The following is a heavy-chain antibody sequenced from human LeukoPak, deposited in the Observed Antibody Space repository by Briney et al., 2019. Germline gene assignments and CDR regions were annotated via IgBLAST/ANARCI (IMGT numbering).Heavy chain of an antibody. D-gene: IGHD3-3*01. Sequence: SETLSLTCTVSGGSISSYYWSWIRQPPGKGLEWIGYIYYSGSTNYNPSLKSRVTISVDTSKNQFSLKLSSVTAADTAVYHCARGGPYYDFWSGYYIRDYYYYMDVWGKGTTVTVSS. CDR2: IYYSGST. J-gene: IGHJ6*03. V-gene: IGHV4-59*01. CDR3: ARGGPYYDFWSGYYIRDYYYYMDV. CDR1: GGSISSYY.